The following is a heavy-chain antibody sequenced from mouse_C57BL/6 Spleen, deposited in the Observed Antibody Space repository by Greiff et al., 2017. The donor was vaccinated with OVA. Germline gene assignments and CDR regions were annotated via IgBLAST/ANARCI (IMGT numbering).Heavy chain of an antibody. V-gene: IGHV1-66*01. CDR1: GYSFTSYY. J-gene: IGHJ3*01. CDR2: IYPGSGNT. Sequence: QVQLQQSGPELVKPGASVKISCKASGYSFTSYYIHWVKQRPGQGLEWIGWIYPGSGNTKYNEKFKGKATLTADTSSSTAYMQLSSLTSEDSAVYYCVYGSSPAWFAYWGQGTLVTVSA. CDR3: VYGSSPAWFAY. D-gene: IGHD1-1*01.